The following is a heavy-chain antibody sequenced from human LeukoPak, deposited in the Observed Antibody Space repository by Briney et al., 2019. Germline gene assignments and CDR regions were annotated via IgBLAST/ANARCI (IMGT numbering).Heavy chain of an antibody. CDR3: AKYYYDSSGSYDAFDI. V-gene: IGHV1-2*02. CDR2: INPNSGGT. CDR1: GYTFTGYY. D-gene: IGHD3-22*01. J-gene: IGHJ3*02. Sequence: ASVKVSCKASGYTFTGYYMHWVRQAPGQGLEWMGWINPNSGGTNYAQKFQGRVTMTRDTSISTAYMELSRLRSDDTAVYYCAKYYYDSSGSYDAFDIWGQGTMVTVSS.